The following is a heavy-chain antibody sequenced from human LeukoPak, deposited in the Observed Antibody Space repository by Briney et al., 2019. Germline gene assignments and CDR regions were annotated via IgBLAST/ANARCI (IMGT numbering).Heavy chain of an antibody. J-gene: IGHJ4*02. D-gene: IGHD3-22*01. CDR1: EFSVGSNY. Sequence: GGSLRLSGSASEFSVGSNYMTWFRQAPGKGLEGVSLIYSGGSTYYADSVKGRFTISRDNSKNTLYLQMNSVRAEDTAVYYCAKGRAGNYYYDSSDYWGQGTLVTVSS. CDR3: AKGRAGNYYYDSSDY. V-gene: IGHV3-66*01. CDR2: IYSGGST.